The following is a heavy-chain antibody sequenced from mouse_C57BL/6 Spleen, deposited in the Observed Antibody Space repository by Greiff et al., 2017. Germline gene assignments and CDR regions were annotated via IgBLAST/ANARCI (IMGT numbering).Heavy chain of an antibody. V-gene: IGHV5-17*01. J-gene: IGHJ1*03. D-gene: IGHD1-1*01. CDR1: GFTFSDYG. Sequence: EVHLVESGGGLVKPGGSLKLSCAASGFTFSDYGMHWVRQAPETGLEWVAYISSGSSTISYADTVKGRFTISRDNAKNTLFLQMTSLRSEDTAMYYCARNPIYYNGSSYGYFDVWGTGTTVTVSS. CDR3: ARNPIYYNGSSYGYFDV. CDR2: ISSGSSTI.